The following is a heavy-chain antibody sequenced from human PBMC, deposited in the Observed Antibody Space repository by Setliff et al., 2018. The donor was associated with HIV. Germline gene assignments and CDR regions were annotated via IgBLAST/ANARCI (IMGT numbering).Heavy chain of an antibody. CDR1: GGSISSGNW. Sequence: SETLSLTCAVSGGSISSGNWWSWVRQPPGKGLEWIGEIYHSGSTKYNPSLKSRVTISVDKSKNQFSLKLNSVTAADTAVYYCARGHSYDSYGYYLRGFDIWGPGTMVTVSS. CDR3: ARGHSYDSYGYYLRGFDI. V-gene: IGHV4-4*02. CDR2: IYHSGST. D-gene: IGHD3-22*01. J-gene: IGHJ3*02.